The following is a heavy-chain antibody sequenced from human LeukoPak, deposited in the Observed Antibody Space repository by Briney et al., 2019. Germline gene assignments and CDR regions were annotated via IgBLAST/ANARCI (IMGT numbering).Heavy chain of an antibody. D-gene: IGHD3-9*01. CDR2: ISSSGSTI. J-gene: IGHJ4*02. V-gene: IGHV3-11*04. Sequence: GGSLRLSCAASGFTFSDYYMSWIRQAPGKGLEWVSYISSSGSTIYYADSVKGRFTISRDNSKNTLYLQMNSLRAEDTAVYYCARDSDYDILTGYYGHYWGQGTLVTVSS. CDR3: ARDSDYDILTGYYGHY. CDR1: GFTFSDYY.